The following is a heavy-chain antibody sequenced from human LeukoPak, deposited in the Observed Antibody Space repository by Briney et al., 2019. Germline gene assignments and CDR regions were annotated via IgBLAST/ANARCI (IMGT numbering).Heavy chain of an antibody. V-gene: IGHV3-23*01. Sequence: GGSLRLSGAASGFTFSVAGMTWVRQAPGKGLEWVSLIGASGESTYYADSVKGRFTISRDNSKNTLSLQMHSLRVEDTAMYFCAKDIQLSTWGLGTMVTVSS. CDR3: AKDIQLST. J-gene: IGHJ3*01. CDR1: GFTFSVAG. D-gene: IGHD5-24*01. CDR2: IGASGEST.